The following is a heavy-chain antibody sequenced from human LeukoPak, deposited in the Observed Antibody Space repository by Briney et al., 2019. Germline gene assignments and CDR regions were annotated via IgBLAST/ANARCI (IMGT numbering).Heavy chain of an antibody. CDR3: ARDGRPGNFDY. J-gene: IGHJ4*02. Sequence: GGSLRLSCAASGFTFSSYAMSWVRQAPGKGLEWVANIKQDGSEKYYVDSVKGRFTISRDNAKNSLYLQMNSLRAEDTAVYYCARDGRPGNFDYWGQGTLVTVSS. CDR1: GFTFSSYA. CDR2: IKQDGSEK. V-gene: IGHV3-7*01. D-gene: IGHD3-10*01.